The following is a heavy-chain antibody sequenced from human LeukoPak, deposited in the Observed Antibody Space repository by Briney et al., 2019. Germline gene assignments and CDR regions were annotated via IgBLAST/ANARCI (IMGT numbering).Heavy chain of an antibody. V-gene: IGHV3-74*01. CDR2: IKGDRIST. D-gene: IGHD3-3*01. Sequence: GGSLRLSCAASGFDFSSNWMHWVRHAPGQGLVWVSRIKGDRISTNYADSVKGRFTISRGIAKNTLYLQMNSLRAEDTGVYYCAKDHYWSIDYWGRGTLVTVSS. CDR1: GFDFSSNW. J-gene: IGHJ4*02. CDR3: AKDHYWSIDY.